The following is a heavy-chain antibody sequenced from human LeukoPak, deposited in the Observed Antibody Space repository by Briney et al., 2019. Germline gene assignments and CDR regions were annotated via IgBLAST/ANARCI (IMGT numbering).Heavy chain of an antibody. CDR2: ITPIFGTA. J-gene: IGHJ6*03. V-gene: IGHV1-69*05. D-gene: IGHD6-13*01. CDR1: GGTFSSYT. CDR3: ARAGIAGHYYYYMDV. Sequence: SVKVSCKASGGTFSSYTISWVRQAPGQGLEWMGGITPIFGTAYYAQKFQGRVTITTDESTRTVYMELSSLRSEDTAVYYCARAGIAGHYYYYMDVWGKGTTVTVSS.